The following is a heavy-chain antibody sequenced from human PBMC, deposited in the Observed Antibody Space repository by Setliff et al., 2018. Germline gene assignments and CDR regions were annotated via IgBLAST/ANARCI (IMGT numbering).Heavy chain of an antibody. D-gene: IGHD4-17*01. CDR3: ARDGVYDYGDYVRFDY. Sequence: ASVKVSCKASGYTFTSYGISWVRQAPGQGLEWMGWISAYNGNTNYAQKLQGRVTMTTDTSTSTAYMELRSLRSDDTAVYYCARDGVYDYGDYVRFDYWGQGTLGTVSS. CDR2: ISAYNGNT. J-gene: IGHJ4*02. CDR1: GYTFTSYG. V-gene: IGHV1-18*01.